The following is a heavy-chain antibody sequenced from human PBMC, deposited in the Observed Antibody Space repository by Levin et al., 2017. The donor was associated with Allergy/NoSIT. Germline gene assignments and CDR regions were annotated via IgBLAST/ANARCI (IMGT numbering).Heavy chain of an antibody. CDR3: ARDFGSSLYPPFDY. CDR1: GFTFSTYS. V-gene: IGHV3-48*01. Sequence: GGSLRLSCAASGFTFSTYSMNWVRQAPGKGLEWVSHISGSSTFIRYADSVKGRFTISRDNAKNSLYLQMSSLRAEDTALYYCARDFGSSLYPPFDYWGQGTLVTVSS. CDR2: ISGSSTFI. D-gene: IGHD6-13*01. J-gene: IGHJ4*02.